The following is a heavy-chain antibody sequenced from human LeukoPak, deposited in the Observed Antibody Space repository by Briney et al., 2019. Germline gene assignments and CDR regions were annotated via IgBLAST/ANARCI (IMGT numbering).Heavy chain of an antibody. CDR3: ASRYCSSTSCYFSDAFDI. CDR2: IYHSGST. V-gene: IGHV4-30-2*01. D-gene: IGHD2-2*01. Sequence: SQTLSLTCAVSGGSISSGGYSWSWIRQPPGKGLEWIGYIYHSGSTYYNPSLKSRVTISVDRSKNQFSLKLSSVTAADTAVYYCASRYCSSTSCYFSDAFDIWGQGTMVTVSS. CDR1: GGSISSGGYS. J-gene: IGHJ3*02.